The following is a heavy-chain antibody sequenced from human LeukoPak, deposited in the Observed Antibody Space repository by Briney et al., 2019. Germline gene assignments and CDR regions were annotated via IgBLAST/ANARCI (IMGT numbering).Heavy chain of an antibody. Sequence: SETLSLTCAVYGGSFSGYYWSWIRQPPGKGLEWIGEINHSGSTNYNPSLKSRVTISVDTSKNQFSVKLSSVTAADTAVYYCARGARATVVSFSAEYFQHWGQGTLVTVSS. CDR2: INHSGST. CDR1: GGSFSGYY. J-gene: IGHJ1*01. CDR3: ARGARATVVSFSAEYFQH. D-gene: IGHD4-23*01. V-gene: IGHV4-34*01.